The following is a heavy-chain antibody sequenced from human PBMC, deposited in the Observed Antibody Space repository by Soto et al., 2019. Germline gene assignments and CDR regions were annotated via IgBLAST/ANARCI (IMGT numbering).Heavy chain of an antibody. D-gene: IGHD3-22*01. Sequence: QVQLVESGGGVVQPGGSLRLSCVASGFTFSTYAIHWVRQAPGKGLEWVALVSVDGSLEYYADSMKGRSTVSRDNSKSTLYFQMNSLRPEDTAFYYCARRRAGSGYYFDHWGQGTLVTVSS. CDR2: VSVDGSLE. J-gene: IGHJ4*02. V-gene: IGHV3-30-3*01. CDR3: ARRRAGSGYYFDH. CDR1: GFTFSTYA.